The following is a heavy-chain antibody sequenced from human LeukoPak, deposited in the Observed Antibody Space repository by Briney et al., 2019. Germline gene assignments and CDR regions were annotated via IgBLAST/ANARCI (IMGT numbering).Heavy chain of an antibody. V-gene: IGHV3-7*01. D-gene: IGHD1-14*01. CDR1: GFIFSSYW. CDR2: IKQDGSEK. Sequence: PGGSLRLSCAASGFIFSSYWMSWVRQAPGKGLELVANIKQDGSEKYYVDSVKGRFTISRDNAKNSLYLQMNSLRAEDTAVYYCARNQRRLDYWGQGTLVTVSS. CDR3: ARNQRRLDY. J-gene: IGHJ4*02.